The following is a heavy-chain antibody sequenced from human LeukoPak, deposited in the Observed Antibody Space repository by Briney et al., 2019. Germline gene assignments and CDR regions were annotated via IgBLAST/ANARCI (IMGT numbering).Heavy chain of an antibody. CDR1: GGSISSSSYY. Sequence: SETLSLTCTVSGGSISSSSYYWGWIRQPPGKGLEWIGSIYHSGSTYYNPSLKSRVTISVDTSKNQFSLKLSSVTAADTAVYYCARHVIAVAGDFDYWGQGTLVTVSS. J-gene: IGHJ4*02. CDR3: ARHVIAVAGDFDY. D-gene: IGHD6-19*01. V-gene: IGHV4-39*01. CDR2: IYHSGST.